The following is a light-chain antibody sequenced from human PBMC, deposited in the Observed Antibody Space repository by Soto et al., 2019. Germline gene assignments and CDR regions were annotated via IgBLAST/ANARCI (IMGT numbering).Light chain of an antibody. V-gene: IGKV1-33*01. Sequence: DIPMTQSPSSLSASVGDRVTITCQASRGIINYVNWFQQKPGKAPTLLIFDASNLETGVPPRFSGSGSGTNYSFTITGLQPEDVATYYCQQYGNLPYTFGRGTKVEI. J-gene: IGKJ2*01. CDR3: QQYGNLPYT. CDR1: RGIINY. CDR2: DAS.